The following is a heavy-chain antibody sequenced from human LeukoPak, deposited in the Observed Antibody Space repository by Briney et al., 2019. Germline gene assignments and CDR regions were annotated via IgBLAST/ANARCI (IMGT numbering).Heavy chain of an antibody. Sequence: PGGSLRLSCAASGFTFSSYSMNWVRQAPGKGLEWVSSISSSSSYIYYADSVKGRFTISRDNAKNSLYLQMNSLRPEDTAVYYCARDRGYYGSGRQNHYYYMDVWGKGTTVTVSS. J-gene: IGHJ6*03. D-gene: IGHD3-10*01. CDR1: GFTFSSYS. CDR3: ARDRGYYGSGRQNHYYYMDV. V-gene: IGHV3-21*01. CDR2: ISSSSSYI.